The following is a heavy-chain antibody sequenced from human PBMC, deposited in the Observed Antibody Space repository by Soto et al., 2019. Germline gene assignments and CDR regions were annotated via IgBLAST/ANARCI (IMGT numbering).Heavy chain of an antibody. CDR2: IIPIFGTA. Sequence: QVQLVQSGAEVKKPGSSVKVSCKASGGTFSSYAISWVRQAPGQGLEWMGGIIPIFGTANYAQKFQGRVTINADESPSIAYMELSSRRSEDTAVYYCARERCGRRPHCYYGMDVWGQGTTVTVSS. V-gene: IGHV1-69*12. CDR3: ARERCGRRPHCYYGMDV. D-gene: IGHD4-17*01. CDR1: GGTFSSYA. J-gene: IGHJ6*02.